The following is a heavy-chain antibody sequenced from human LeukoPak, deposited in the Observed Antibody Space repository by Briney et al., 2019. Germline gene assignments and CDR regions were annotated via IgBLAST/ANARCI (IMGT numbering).Heavy chain of an antibody. CDR2: IYYSGST. CDR3: ARGNSYYNWFDP. V-gene: IGHV4-59*01. Sequence: SETLSLTCTVSGGSISSYYWSWIRQPPGKGLEWLGYIYYSGSTNYNPSLKSRVTISVDTSKNQFSLKLSSVTAADTAVYYCARGNSYYNWFDPWGQGTLVTVSS. CDR1: GGSISSYY. D-gene: IGHD1-26*01. J-gene: IGHJ5*02.